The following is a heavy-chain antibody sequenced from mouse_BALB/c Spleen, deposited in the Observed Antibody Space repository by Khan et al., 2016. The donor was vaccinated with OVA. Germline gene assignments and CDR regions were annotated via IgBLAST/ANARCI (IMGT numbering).Heavy chain of an antibody. J-gene: IGHJ3*01. Sequence: QVQLKQSGPGLVQPSQSLSITCRVSGFSLTTYGVHWVRQSPGKGLEWLGVIRRGGNTDYNAAFISRLSITKDNSKSQGFFDMDSLRADDTCVYYCARYSYMYGFTYWGQGTLVTVSA. CDR1: GFSLTTYG. CDR2: IRRGGNT. D-gene: IGHD2-14*01. V-gene: IGHV2-2*01. CDR3: ARYSYMYGFTY.